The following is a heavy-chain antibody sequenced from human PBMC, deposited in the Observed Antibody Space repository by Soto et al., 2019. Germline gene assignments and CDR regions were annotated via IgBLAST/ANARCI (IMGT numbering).Heavy chain of an antibody. J-gene: IGHJ2*01. Sequence: GESLKISCAASGFTFSSYWMSWVRQAPGKGLEWVANIKQDGSEKYYVDSVKGRFTISRDNAKNSLYLQMNSLRAEDTAVYYCASSPWYWYFDLWGRGTLVTVSS. V-gene: IGHV3-7*01. CDR1: GFTFSSYW. CDR2: IKQDGSEK. CDR3: ASSPWYWYFDL.